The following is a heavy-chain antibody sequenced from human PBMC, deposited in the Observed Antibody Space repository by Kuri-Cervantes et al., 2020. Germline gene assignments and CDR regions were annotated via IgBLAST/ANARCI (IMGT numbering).Heavy chain of an antibody. CDR1: GFTFSSYW. CDR2: ISSSSTYT. V-gene: IGHV3-21*01. J-gene: IGHJ4*02. CDR3: AHTGERDFDY. D-gene: IGHD7-27*01. Sequence: GGSLRLSCAASGFTFSSYWVNWVRQAPGKGLEWVSSISSSSTYTYYTDPVKGRFTISRDNARNSLFLQMNSLRDEDTAVYYCAHTGERDFDYWGQGTLVTVSS.